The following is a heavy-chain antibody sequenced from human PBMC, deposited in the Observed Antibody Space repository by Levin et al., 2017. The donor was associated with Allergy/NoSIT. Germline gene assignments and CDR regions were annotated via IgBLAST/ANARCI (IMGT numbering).Heavy chain of an antibody. Sequence: VASVKVSCAASGFTFSSYAMSWVRQAPGKGLEWVSAISGSGGSTYYADSVKGRFTISRDNSKNTLYLQMNSLRAEDTAVYYCAKKREYCSSTSCKFTYYYYGMDVWGQGTTVTVSS. CDR3: AKKREYCSSTSCKFTYYYYGMDV. CDR1: GFTFSSYA. J-gene: IGHJ6*02. V-gene: IGHV3-23*01. CDR2: ISGSGGST. D-gene: IGHD2-2*01.